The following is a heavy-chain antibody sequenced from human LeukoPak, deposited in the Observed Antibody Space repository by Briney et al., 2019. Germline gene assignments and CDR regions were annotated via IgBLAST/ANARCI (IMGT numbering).Heavy chain of an antibody. CDR3: ARDVVGATYFD. V-gene: IGHV3-30*04. D-gene: IGHD1-26*01. CDR1: GFTFNDYI. Sequence: GGSLRLSCAASGFTFNDYIIHWVRQAPGKGLGWVALISYDGSSEYYADSVKGRFTISRDNSKNTLYLQMNSLRVEDTAVYYCARDVVGATYFDWGQGTLVTVSS. CDR2: ISYDGSSE. J-gene: IGHJ4*02.